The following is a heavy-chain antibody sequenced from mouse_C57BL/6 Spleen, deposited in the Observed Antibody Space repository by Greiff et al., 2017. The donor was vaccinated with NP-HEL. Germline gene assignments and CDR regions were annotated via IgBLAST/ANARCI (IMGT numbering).Heavy chain of an antibody. CDR3: ARETTAGAWFAY. D-gene: IGHD1-2*01. CDR2: INPSNGGT. Sequence: QVQLKQSGTELVKPGASVKLSCKASGYTFTSYWMHWVKQRPGQGLEWIGNINPSNGGTNYNEKFKSKATLTVDKSSSTAYMQLSSLTSEDSAVYYCARETTAGAWFAYWGQGTLVTVSA. CDR1: GYTFTSYW. J-gene: IGHJ3*01. V-gene: IGHV1-53*01.